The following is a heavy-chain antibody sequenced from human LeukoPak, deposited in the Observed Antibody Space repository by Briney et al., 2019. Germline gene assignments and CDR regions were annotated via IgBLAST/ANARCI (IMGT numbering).Heavy chain of an antibody. V-gene: IGHV1-69*05. CDR1: GGTFSSYA. Sequence: SVKVSCKASGGTFSSYAISWVRQAPGQGLEWMGGIIPIFGTANYAQKFQGRVTITTDESTSTAYMELSSLRSEDTAVYYCARVPMDGGYDTYFDYWGQGTLVTVSS. CDR3: ARVPMDGGYDTYFDY. D-gene: IGHD5-12*01. CDR2: IIPIFGTA. J-gene: IGHJ4*02.